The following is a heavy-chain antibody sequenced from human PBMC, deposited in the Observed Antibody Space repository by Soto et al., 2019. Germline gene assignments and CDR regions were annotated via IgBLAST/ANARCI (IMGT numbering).Heavy chain of an antibody. D-gene: IGHD1-26*01. CDR1: GGSFSDYY. CDR3: AGGATYAWEVLAT. V-gene: IGHV4-34*01. J-gene: IGHJ5*02. Sequence: QVQLQQWGAGLLKPSETLSLTCAVYGGSFSDYYWSWIRQPPGKGLEWIGEINHGGSTNYNPSLKSRVTISIDTSKNQFSLKLSSVTAADTAVYYCAGGATYAWEVLATWGQGTLVTVSS. CDR2: INHGGST.